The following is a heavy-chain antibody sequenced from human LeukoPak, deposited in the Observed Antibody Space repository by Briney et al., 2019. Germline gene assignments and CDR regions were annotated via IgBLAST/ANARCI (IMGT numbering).Heavy chain of an antibody. CDR1: GYSFTSYW. V-gene: IGHV5-51*01. D-gene: IGHD3-22*01. J-gene: IGHJ5*02. CDR2: IYPGDSDT. Sequence: GESLKISCKGSGYSFTSYWIGWVRQMPGKGLEWMGIIYPGDSDTRYSPSFQGQVTISADKSISTAYLQWSSLKASDTAMYYCARRYSVRGYYDSSGYYYGWFDPWGQGTLVTVSS. CDR3: ARRYSVRGYYDSSGYYYGWFDP.